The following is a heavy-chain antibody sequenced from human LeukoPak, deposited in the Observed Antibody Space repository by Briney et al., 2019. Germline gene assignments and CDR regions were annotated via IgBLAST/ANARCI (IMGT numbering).Heavy chain of an antibody. CDR1: GYSISSGYY. V-gene: IGHV4-38-2*01. J-gene: IGHJ4*02. CDR3: ARGDYYGSGSSPRHDY. D-gene: IGHD3-10*01. CDR2: IYHSGST. Sequence: SETLSLTRAVSGYSISSGYYWGWVRQPPGKGLEWIGSIYHSGSTYYNPSLKSRVTISVDTSKNQFSLKLSSVTAADTAVYYCARGDYYGSGSSPRHDYWGQGTLVTVSS.